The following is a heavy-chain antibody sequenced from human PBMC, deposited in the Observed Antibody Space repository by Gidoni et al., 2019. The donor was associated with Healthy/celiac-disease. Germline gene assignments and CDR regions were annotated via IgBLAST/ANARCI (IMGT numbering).Heavy chain of an antibody. CDR1: GGTFSSYT. CDR2: IIPILGIA. CDR3: ARAHWPDLRNWNDFNWFDP. J-gene: IGHJ5*02. Sequence: QVQLVQSGAEVKKPGSSVKVSCKASGGTFSSYTTSWVRQAPGQGREWVGRIIPILGIANYAQKFQGRVTITADNSTSTAYMELSSLRSEDTAVYYCARAHWPDLRNWNDFNWFDPWGQGTLVTVSS. D-gene: IGHD1-20*01. V-gene: IGHV1-69*02.